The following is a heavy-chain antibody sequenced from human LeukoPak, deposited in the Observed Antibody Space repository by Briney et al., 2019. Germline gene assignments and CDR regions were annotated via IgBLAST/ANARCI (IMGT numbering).Heavy chain of an antibody. J-gene: IGHJ4*02. V-gene: IGHV4-4*02. CDR3: ARKSYDLGSLDY. CDR1: GGSISSSNW. Sequence: SGTLSLTCAVSGGSISSSNWWSWVRPPPEKGLEWVGEIYHSGSTNYNPSLKSRVTVSVDKSKNQFSLKLSSVTAADTAVYYCARKSYDLGSLDYWGQGTLVTVSS. CDR2: IYHSGST. D-gene: IGHD3/OR15-3a*01.